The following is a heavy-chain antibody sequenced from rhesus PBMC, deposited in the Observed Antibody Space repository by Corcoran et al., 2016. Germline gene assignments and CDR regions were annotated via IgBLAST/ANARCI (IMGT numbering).Heavy chain of an antibody. CDR3: TREKAASIDY. V-gene: IGHV4-80*01. Sequence: QVQLQESGPGLVKPSETLSPTCTASGASISRTCGSSVRQPPGKGLEWIGESNGNTGNTNYNPSLESRVTISKAASKKQFSLKLTSVTAADTAVYHCTREKAASIDYWGQGVLVTASS. CDR1: GASISRTC. D-gene: IGHD6-31*01. CDR2: SNGNTGNT. J-gene: IGHJ4*01.